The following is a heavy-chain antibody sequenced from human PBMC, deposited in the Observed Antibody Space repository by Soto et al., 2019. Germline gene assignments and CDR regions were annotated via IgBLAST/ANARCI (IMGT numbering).Heavy chain of an antibody. D-gene: IGHD5-12*01. CDR2: ISAGKDNT. CDR1: GYPFRSYA. CDR3: ARGGSNSAYDRFDY. Sequence: ASVRVSCKGSGYPFRSYAFHWLRQAPGQRLEWMGWISAGKDNTKYSQKFQGRVTITRDTSASTAYMELSSLRSEDSAVYYCARGGSNSAYDRFDYWGQGTLVTVS. V-gene: IGHV1-3*01. J-gene: IGHJ4*02.